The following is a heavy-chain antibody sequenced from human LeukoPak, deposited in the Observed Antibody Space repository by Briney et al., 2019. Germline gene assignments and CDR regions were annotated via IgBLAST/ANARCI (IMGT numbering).Heavy chain of an antibody. Sequence: ASVKVSCKASGYTFTGYYMHWVRQAPGQGLEWMGWINPNSSGTNYAQKFQGRVTMTRDTSISTAYMELSRLRSDDTAVYYCARDKGSSWSFDYWGQGTLVTVSS. CDR1: GYTFTGYY. CDR2: INPNSSGT. V-gene: IGHV1-2*02. D-gene: IGHD6-13*01. CDR3: ARDKGSSWSFDY. J-gene: IGHJ4*02.